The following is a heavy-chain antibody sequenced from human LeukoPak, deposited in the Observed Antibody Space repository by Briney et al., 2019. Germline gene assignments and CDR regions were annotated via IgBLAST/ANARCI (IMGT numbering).Heavy chain of an antibody. CDR2: ISAYNGNT. Sequence: ASVKVSCRASGYTFTSYGISWVRQAPGQGLEWMGWISAYNGNTNYAQKLQGRVTMTTDTSTSTAYMELRSLRSEDTAVYYCASSHDSSGYYYDSLDYWGQGTLDTVSS. V-gene: IGHV1-18*01. CDR3: ASSHDSSGYYYDSLDY. J-gene: IGHJ4*02. D-gene: IGHD3-22*01. CDR1: GYTFTSYG.